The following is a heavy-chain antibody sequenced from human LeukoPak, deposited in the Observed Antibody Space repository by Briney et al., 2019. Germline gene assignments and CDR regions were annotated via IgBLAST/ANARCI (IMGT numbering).Heavy chain of an antibody. CDR2: IGSSDSTT. D-gene: IGHD3-10*01. Sequence: GGSLRLSCVASGFTFSSYEMNWVRQAPGKGLEWLSYIGSSDSTTHYADSVKGRFAISRDNAKNSLYLQMNSLRVEDTAVYYCATRRFGELTYWGQGTLVTVSS. J-gene: IGHJ4*02. V-gene: IGHV3-48*03. CDR1: GFTFSSYE. CDR3: ATRRFGELTY.